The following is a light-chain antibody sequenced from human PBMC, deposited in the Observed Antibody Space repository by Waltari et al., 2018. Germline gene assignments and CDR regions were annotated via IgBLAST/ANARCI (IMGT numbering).Light chain of an antibody. CDR3: SSYISSDTLEL. CDR2: DVS. J-gene: IGLJ2*01. V-gene: IGLV2-14*03. Sequence: QSALTQPASVSGSPGQSITISCTGTSSDVGGSNYVSWYQQHPGKAPKLIIFDVSNRPSGVSSRFSGSKSGNTASLTISGLQAQDEADYYCSSYISSDTLELFGGGTSLTVL. CDR1: SSDVGGSNY.